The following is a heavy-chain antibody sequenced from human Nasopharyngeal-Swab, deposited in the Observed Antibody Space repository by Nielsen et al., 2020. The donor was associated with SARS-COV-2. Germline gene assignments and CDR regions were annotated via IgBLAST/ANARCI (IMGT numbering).Heavy chain of an antibody. Sequence: WIRQPPGKGLEWIGYIYYSGSTYYNPSLKSRVTISVDTSKNQFSLKLSSVTAADTAVYYCARVSRYYYMDVWGKGTTVHRLL. CDR2: IYYSGST. CDR3: ARVSRYYYMDV. V-gene: IGHV4-31*02. J-gene: IGHJ6*03.